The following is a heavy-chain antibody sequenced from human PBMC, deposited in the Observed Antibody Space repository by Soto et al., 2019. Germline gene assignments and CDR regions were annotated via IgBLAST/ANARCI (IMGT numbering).Heavy chain of an antibody. CDR2: IKQDGSEK. D-gene: IGHD1-26*01. CDR1: GFTFSSYW. Sequence: PGGSLRLSCAASGFTFSSYWMSWVRQAPGKGLEWVANIKQDGSEKYYVDSVKGRFTISRDNAKNSLYLQMNSLRAEDTAVYYCASQVGASYYYYYGMDVWGQGTTVTVSS. J-gene: IGHJ6*02. CDR3: ASQVGASYYYYYGMDV. V-gene: IGHV3-7*05.